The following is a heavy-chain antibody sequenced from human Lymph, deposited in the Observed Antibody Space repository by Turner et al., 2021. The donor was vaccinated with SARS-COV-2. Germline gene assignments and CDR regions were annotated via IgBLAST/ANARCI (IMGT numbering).Heavy chain of an antibody. J-gene: IGHJ2*01. D-gene: IGHD7-27*01. V-gene: IGHV4-34*01. CDR3: ARVWVRWWYFDL. CDR1: GGSFRGYY. Sequence: QVQLQPWGAALLKPSETLSISCAVFGGSFRGYYWSRLRQPPGKGLEWIGEINHSGSTNYNPSLRSRVTISIDTSKKQFSLKLSSVTAADTAVYYCARVWVRWWYFDLWGRGTLVTVSS. CDR2: INHSGST.